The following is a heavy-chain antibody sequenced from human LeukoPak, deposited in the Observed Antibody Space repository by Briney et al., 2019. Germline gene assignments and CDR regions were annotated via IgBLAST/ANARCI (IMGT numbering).Heavy chain of an antibody. CDR2: IWYDGSDK. D-gene: IGHD6-6*01. CDR1: GFTFSTYG. Sequence: GSLRLSCAASGFTFSTYGMHWVRQAPGKGLEWVALIWYDGSDKYYADSVKGRFIISRDNSKNTLYLQMNSLRAEDTAVYYCARGGYSSSSGLDYWGQGTLVTVSS. J-gene: IGHJ4*02. CDR3: ARGGYSSSSGLDY. V-gene: IGHV3-33*01.